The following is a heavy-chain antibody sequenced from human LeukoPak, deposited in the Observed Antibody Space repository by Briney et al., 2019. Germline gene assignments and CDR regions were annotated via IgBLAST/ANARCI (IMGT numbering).Heavy chain of an antibody. CDR1: GGSISSSSYY. Sequence: SETLSLTCTVSGGSISSSSYYWGWIRQPPGKGLEWIGSIYYSGSTYYNPSLKSRVTISVDTSKNQFSLKLSSVTAADTAVYYCARRKESEGGYGDYVPPGPLIDYWGQGTLVTVSS. V-gene: IGHV4-39*01. CDR3: ARRKESEGGYGDYVPPGPLIDY. J-gene: IGHJ4*02. D-gene: IGHD4-17*01. CDR2: IYYSGST.